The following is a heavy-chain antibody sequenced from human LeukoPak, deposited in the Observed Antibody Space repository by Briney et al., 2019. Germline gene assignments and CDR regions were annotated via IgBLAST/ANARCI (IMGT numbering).Heavy chain of an antibody. CDR1: GYTFTSYA. CDR3: ARTLYCSSTSCYVTAFDP. D-gene: IGHD2-2*01. V-gene: IGHV1-3*01. CDR2: INAGNGDT. Sequence: ASVKVSCKASGYTFTSYAMHWVRRAPGQRLEWMGWINAGNGDTKYSQKFQGRVTIARDTSASTAYMELSSLRSEDTAVYYCARTLYCSSTSCYVTAFDPWGQGTLVTVSS. J-gene: IGHJ5*02.